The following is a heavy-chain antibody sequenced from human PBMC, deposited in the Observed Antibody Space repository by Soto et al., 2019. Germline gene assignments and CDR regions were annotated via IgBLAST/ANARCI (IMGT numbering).Heavy chain of an antibody. CDR3: ARDCGGDCRDFDY. CDR1: GFSFSNHA. J-gene: IGHJ4*02. V-gene: IGHV3-33*01. CDR2: IWYDGSIQ. D-gene: IGHD2-21*02. Sequence: QVQLVESGGGVVQPGRSLRLSCVASGFSFSNHAMHWVRQAPATGLERVAIIWYDGSIQYYADSVKGRFTISRDNSKNTLYLQMNSLTAEDTAVYYCARDCGGDCRDFDYWGQGTLVTVSS.